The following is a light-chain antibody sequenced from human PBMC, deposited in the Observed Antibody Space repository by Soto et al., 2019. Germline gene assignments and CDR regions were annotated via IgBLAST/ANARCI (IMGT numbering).Light chain of an antibody. CDR2: TVS. CDR3: QQSSSTPPFT. Sequence: DIQMTQSPSSLSASVGDRVTITCRASQNISFYLNWYQQKPGKAPKLLIYTVSNLQSGVPSRFSADGSGTDFTLTSSSLQPEDFATYYCQQSSSTPPFTFGPGTKVDIK. CDR1: QNISFY. J-gene: IGKJ3*01. V-gene: IGKV1-39*01.